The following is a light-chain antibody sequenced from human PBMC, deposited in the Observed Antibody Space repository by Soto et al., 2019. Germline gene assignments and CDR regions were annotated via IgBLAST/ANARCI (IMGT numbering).Light chain of an antibody. CDR2: EVS. J-gene: IGKJ5*01. CDR3: MQSTQLPPT. CDR1: HMLLHITGETF. V-gene: IGKV2D-29*02. Sequence: DFVMTQTPLSLSVAPVQPASISCKXSHMLLHITGETFLFWYLQKPGQSPQLLIYEVSTRVSGVPDRFSGSGSGTDFTLEISRVETGDVGIYYCMQSTQLPPTFGQGTRLEI.